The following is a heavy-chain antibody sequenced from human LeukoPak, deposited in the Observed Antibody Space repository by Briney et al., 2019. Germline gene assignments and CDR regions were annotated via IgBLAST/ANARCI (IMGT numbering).Heavy chain of an antibody. V-gene: IGHV3-9*01. D-gene: IGHD6-19*01. CDR1: GFTFDDYA. CDR3: AKDLGSGWFPPDFDP. Sequence: PGRSLRLSCAASGFTFDDYAMHWVRQAPGKGLEWVPGISWNSGSIGYADSVKGRFTISRDNAKNSLYLQMNSLRAEDTALYYCAKDLGSGWFPPDFDPWGQGTLVTVSS. J-gene: IGHJ5*02. CDR2: ISWNSGSI.